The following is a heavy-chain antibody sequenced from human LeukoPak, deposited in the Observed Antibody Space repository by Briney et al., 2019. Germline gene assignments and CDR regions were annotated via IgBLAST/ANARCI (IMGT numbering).Heavy chain of an antibody. J-gene: IGHJ3*02. Sequence: ASVKVSCKASGGTFSSYAISWVRQAPGQGLEWMGGIIPIFGTANYAQKFQGRVTITTDESMSTAYMELSSLRSEDTAVYYCARGTPKWELLPDAFDIWGQGTMVTVSS. D-gene: IGHD1-26*01. V-gene: IGHV1-69*05. CDR1: GGTFSSYA. CDR3: ARGTPKWELLPDAFDI. CDR2: IIPIFGTA.